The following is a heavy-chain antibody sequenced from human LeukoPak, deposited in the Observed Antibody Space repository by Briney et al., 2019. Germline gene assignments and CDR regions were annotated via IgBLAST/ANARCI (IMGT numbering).Heavy chain of an antibody. CDR3: ARDPIVAVRFDY. J-gene: IGHJ4*02. V-gene: IGHV3-33*01. D-gene: IGHD2-2*01. CDR1: GFTFTSYG. Sequence: GGSLRLSCAASGFTFTSYGMHWVRQAPGKGLEWVAVIWYDGSNKYYADSVKGRFTISRDNSKNTLYLQMNSLRAEDTAVYYCARDPIVAVRFDYWGQGTLVTVSS. CDR2: IWYDGSNK.